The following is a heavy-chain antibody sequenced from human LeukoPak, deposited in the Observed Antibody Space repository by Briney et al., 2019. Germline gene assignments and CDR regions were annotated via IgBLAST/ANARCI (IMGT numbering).Heavy chain of an antibody. J-gene: IGHJ5*02. CDR1: GGTFSSYA. D-gene: IGHD4-11*01. CDR2: IIPIFGTA. V-gene: IGHV1-69*05. Sequence: GASVKVSCKAFGGTFSSYAISWVRQAPGQGLEWMGGIIPIFGTANYAQKFQGGVTITTDESTSTAYMELSSLRSEDTAVYYCAREDYSNYVNHWFDPWGQGTLVTVSS. CDR3: AREDYSNYVNHWFDP.